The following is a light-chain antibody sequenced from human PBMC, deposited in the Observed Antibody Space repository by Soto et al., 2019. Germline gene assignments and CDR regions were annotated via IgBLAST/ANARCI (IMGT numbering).Light chain of an antibody. CDR3: QQYGTSPVT. Sequence: EIVVTQSPGILSLSPGERATLSCRASESVSGSHLAWYQQKPGQAPRLLIYGASLRAAAIPDRFSGSGSGTDCILTSSRLEPEDFAMYYCQQYGTSPVTFGGGTRVEIK. J-gene: IGKJ4*01. CDR1: ESVSGSH. CDR2: GAS. V-gene: IGKV3-20*01.